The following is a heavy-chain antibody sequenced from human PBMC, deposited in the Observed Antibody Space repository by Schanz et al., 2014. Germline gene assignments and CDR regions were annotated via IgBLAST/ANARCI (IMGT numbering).Heavy chain of an antibody. J-gene: IGHJ4*02. Sequence: QVQLQQWGAGLLKPSETLSLTCAVYGGSFSGYYWSWIRQPPGKGLEWIGEINHSGSTNYNPSLKRRVTISVDTSKNHFSLKVRSVTAADTAVYYCARPGGSSWSFAYWGLGRLVIVSS. CDR1: GGSFSGYY. CDR2: INHSGST. V-gene: IGHV4-34*01. CDR3: ARPGGSSWSFAY. D-gene: IGHD6-13*01.